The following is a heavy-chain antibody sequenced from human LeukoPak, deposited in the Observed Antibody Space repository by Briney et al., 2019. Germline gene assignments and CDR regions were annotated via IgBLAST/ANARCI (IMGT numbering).Heavy chain of an antibody. CDR3: ASPGGTEDDAFDI. J-gene: IGHJ3*02. CDR1: GYTFSTYD. CDR2: MNPNSGNT. D-gene: IGHD1/OR15-1a*01. V-gene: IGHV1-8*01. Sequence: ASVKVSCKASGYTFSTYDVIWVRQAPGQGLEWMGWMNPNSGNTGYALKFRGRVTMTRDTSISTAYMELSRLRSDDTAVYYCASPGGTEDDAFDIWGQGTMVTVSS.